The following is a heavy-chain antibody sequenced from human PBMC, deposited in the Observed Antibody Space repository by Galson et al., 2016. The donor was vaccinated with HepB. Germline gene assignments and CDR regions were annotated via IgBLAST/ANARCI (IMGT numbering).Heavy chain of an antibody. CDR2: INHSGST. J-gene: IGHJ4*02. D-gene: IGHD5-18*01. V-gene: IGHV4-34*01. CDR3: AGEGRYSYGYTSDY. CDR1: GGSYSGYY. Sequence: ETLSLTCAVYGGSYSGYYWSWIRQPPGKGLEWIGEINHSGSTNYNLSLKSRVTMSVDTSKNQFSLKLSSVTAADTAVYYCAGEGRYSYGYTSDYWGQGTLVTVSS.